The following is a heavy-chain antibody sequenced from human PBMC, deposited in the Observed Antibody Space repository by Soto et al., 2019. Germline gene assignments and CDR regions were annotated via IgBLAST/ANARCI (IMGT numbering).Heavy chain of an antibody. CDR2: INGDGSRT. V-gene: IGHV3-74*01. J-gene: IGHJ4*02. Sequence: GGSLRLSCAASGFTFTSYWMHWVRQAPGKGLVWVSRINGDGSRTNYADSVKGRFTISRDNAKNILYLQMNSLRAEDTAVYYCARTSPYDYWGLGTLVTVSS. CDR3: ARTSPYDY. CDR1: GFTFTSYW.